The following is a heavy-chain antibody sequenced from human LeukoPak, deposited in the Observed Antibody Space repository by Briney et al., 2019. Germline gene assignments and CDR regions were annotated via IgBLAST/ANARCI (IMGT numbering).Heavy chain of an antibody. V-gene: IGHV4-34*01. Sequence: NPSETLSLTCAVYGGSFSGYYWSWIRQPPGKGLEWIGEINHSGSTNYNPSLKSRVTISVDTSKNQFSLKLSSVTAADTAVCYCAGGTRHYVWGSYRSYYFDYWGQGTLVTVSS. J-gene: IGHJ4*02. CDR1: GGSFSGYY. CDR2: INHSGST. D-gene: IGHD3-16*02. CDR3: AGGTRHYVWGSYRSYYFDY.